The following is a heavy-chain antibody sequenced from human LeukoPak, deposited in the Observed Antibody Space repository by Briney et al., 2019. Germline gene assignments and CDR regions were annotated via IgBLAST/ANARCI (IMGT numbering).Heavy chain of an antibody. CDR2: IRSKAYGGTT. CDR3: TRDQTPYY. Sequence: PGGSLRLSCTASGFTFGDYAMTWVHQAPGKGLEWVGFIRSKAYGGTTEYAASVKGRFTISRDDSKSIAYLQMNSLKTEDTAVYYCTRDQTPYYWGQGTLVTVSS. V-gene: IGHV3-49*04. CDR1: GFTFGDYA. J-gene: IGHJ4*02.